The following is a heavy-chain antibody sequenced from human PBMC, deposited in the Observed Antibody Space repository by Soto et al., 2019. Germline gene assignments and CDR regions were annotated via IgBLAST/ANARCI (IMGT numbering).Heavy chain of an antibody. Sequence: PAGTLSLTCAVSGGPIRSSRHYWGWIRQSPGTGLEWIGSIDESGDSYYNPSLKSRVTIFVDTSKNQFSLKLISVTGADSAIYYCAREGGYVDYWGQGTLVTVSS. J-gene: IGHJ4*02. CDR3: AREGGYVDY. D-gene: IGHD1-1*01. CDR2: IDESGDS. V-gene: IGHV4-39*02. CDR1: GGPIRSSRHY.